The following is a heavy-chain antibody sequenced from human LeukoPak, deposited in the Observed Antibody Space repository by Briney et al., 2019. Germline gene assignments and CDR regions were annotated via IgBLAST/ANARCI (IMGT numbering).Heavy chain of an antibody. CDR2: IKSKNDGGTA. V-gene: IGHV3-15*01. D-gene: IGHD2-15*01. CDR3: TPVMVEDRGF. J-gene: IGHJ4*02. CDR1: GFIFNKAW. Sequence: GGSLRLSCATSGFIFNKAWMNWVRQAPGKGPEWVGRIKSKNDGGTADYGSPVKGRFTISRDDSKNTLYLQMNSLISDDTAIYYCTPVMVEDRGFWGQGTLVTVSS.